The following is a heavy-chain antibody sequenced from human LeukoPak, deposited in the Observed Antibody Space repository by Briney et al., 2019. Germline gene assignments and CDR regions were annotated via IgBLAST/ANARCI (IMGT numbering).Heavy chain of an antibody. D-gene: IGHD1-14*01. J-gene: IGHJ4*02. CDR1: GFTFSSYG. Sequence: GGSLRLSCAASGFTFSSYGMHWVRQAPGKGLEWVAFIRYDGSNKYYADSVKGRFTISRDNAKNSLYLQMNSLRAEDTAVYYCARIGYNGDYFDYWGQGTLVTVSS. V-gene: IGHV3-30*02. CDR3: ARIGYNGDYFDY. CDR2: IRYDGSNK.